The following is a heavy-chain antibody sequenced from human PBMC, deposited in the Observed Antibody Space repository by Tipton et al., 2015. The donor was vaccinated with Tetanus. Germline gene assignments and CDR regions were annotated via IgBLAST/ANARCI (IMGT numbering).Heavy chain of an antibody. J-gene: IGHJ4*03. V-gene: IGHV4-59*01. Sequence: TLSLTCTVSGGSISSYYWSWIRQPPGKGLEWIGYIYYRGSTNYNPSLKSRATISVDTSKNQFSLKLSSVTAADTAVYYCAREPYCSGGSCYYAPWGHGTLVTVSS. D-gene: IGHD2-15*01. CDR2: IYYRGST. CDR3: AREPYCSGGSCYYAP. CDR1: GGSISSYY.